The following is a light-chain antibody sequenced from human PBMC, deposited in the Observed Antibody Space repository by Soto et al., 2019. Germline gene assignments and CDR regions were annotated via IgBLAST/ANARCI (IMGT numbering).Light chain of an antibody. CDR1: QSVSSY. V-gene: IGKV3-11*01. CDR2: DAS. CDR3: QQRSNWPPVYT. J-gene: IGKJ2*01. Sequence: EIVLTQSPATLSLSPGERATLSCRASQSVSSYLAWYQQKPGQAPRLLIYDASNRATGIPARFSGRGSGTDFHLTISSLEREDIAVYYCQQRSNWPPVYTFGQGTKLDIK.